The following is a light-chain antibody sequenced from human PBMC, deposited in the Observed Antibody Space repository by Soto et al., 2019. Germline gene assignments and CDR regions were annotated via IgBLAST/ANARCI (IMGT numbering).Light chain of an antibody. Sequence: QSALTQPRSVSGSPGQSVTISCTGTSSDVGGYNYVSWYQQHPGTAPKLMIYDVSKRPSGVPDRFSGSKSGNTASLTISGLQAEDEADYYCCAYAGSYTLVFGGGTKVTVL. CDR3: CAYAGSYTLV. CDR2: DVS. J-gene: IGLJ2*01. V-gene: IGLV2-11*01. CDR1: SSDVGGYNY.